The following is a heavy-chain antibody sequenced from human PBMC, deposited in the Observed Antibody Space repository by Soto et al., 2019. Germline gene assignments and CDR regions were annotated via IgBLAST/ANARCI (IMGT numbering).Heavy chain of an antibody. CDR3: ARKRADYAPTYFDY. D-gene: IGHD4-17*01. Sequence: SETLSLTCTVSGGSITSSSYYWGWIRQPPGKGLEWIGTIYYSGSTYYNPSLKSRVTISVGTSKNQFSLKLSAMTAADTAVYYCARKRADYAPTYFDYSGQGTLVTVSS. J-gene: IGHJ4*02. V-gene: IGHV4-39*01. CDR2: IYYSGST. CDR1: GGSITSSSYY.